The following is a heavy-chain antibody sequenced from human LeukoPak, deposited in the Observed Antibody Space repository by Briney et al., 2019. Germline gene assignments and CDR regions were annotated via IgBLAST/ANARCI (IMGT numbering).Heavy chain of an antibody. CDR1: GGSMNSHY. CDR2: MLDTVTT. D-gene: IGHD5-18*01. Sequence: PSETPSLTCTVSGGSMNSHYWSWIRQPPGKRLEWIGYMLDTVTTKDNPSLKSRFTLSADTSKNQFSLRLTSVTAADTAVYYCAIITHGNIYGYFDVWGQGILVSV. V-gene: IGHV4-59*11. J-gene: IGHJ5*02. CDR3: AIITHGNIYGYFDV.